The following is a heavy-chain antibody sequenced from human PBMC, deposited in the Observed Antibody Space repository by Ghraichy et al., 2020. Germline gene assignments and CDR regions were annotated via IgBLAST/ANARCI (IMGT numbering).Heavy chain of an antibody. V-gene: IGHV3-7*01. CDR1: GFTFSSHW. CDR2: IKQDESEK. CDR3: ARAGEYYDDSSGYYTY. D-gene: IGHD3-22*01. Sequence: GGSLRLSCAASGFTFSSHWMSWVRQAPGKGLEWVANIKQDESEKYYVDSVKGRFTISRDNAKNSLYLQMNSLRVEDTAVYYCARAGEYYDDSSGYYTYWGQGTLVTVSS. J-gene: IGHJ4*02.